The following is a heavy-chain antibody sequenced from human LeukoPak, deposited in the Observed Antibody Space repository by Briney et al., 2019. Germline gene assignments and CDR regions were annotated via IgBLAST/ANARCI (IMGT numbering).Heavy chain of an antibody. CDR1: GFTFDDYA. V-gene: IGHV3-9*01. CDR2: ISWNSGNI. Sequence: GGSLRLSCAASGFTFDDYAMHWVRQAPGKGLEWVSGISWNSGNIGYADSVKGRFTISRDNAKNTLYLQMNSLRAEDTAVYYCARVRSIKDPIRGAPLAYWGQGTLVTVSS. D-gene: IGHD3-16*01. CDR3: ARVRSIKDPIRGAPLAY. J-gene: IGHJ4*02.